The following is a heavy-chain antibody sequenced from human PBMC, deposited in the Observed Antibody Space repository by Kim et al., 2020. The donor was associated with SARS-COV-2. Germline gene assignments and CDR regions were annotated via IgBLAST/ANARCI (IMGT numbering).Heavy chain of an antibody. D-gene: IGHD2-2*02. CDR1: GGSISSGGYY. CDR2: IYYSGST. CDR3: ARDEGSTCCYTGLCYYGMDV. Sequence: SETLSLTCTVSGGSISSGGYYWSWIRQHPGKGLEWIGYIYYSGSTYYNPPLKSLVTISVDTSKNQFSLKLSSVTAADTAVYYCARDEGSTCCYTGLCYYGMDVWGQGTTVTVSS. J-gene: IGHJ6*02. V-gene: IGHV4-31*01.